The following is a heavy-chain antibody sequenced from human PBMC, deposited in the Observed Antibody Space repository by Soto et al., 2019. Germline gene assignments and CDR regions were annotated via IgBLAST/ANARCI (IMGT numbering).Heavy chain of an antibody. CDR2: ISGSGGTT. CDR1: GFTFSSYA. V-gene: IGHV3-23*01. D-gene: IGHD2-2*01. J-gene: IGHJ6*02. CDR3: AKDRGTSIDVHQYFHYYGMDV. Sequence: EVQLLESGGGLGQPGGSLRLSCAASGFTFSSYAMTWVRQAPGQGLEWVASISGSGGTTNYADSVKGRFTISRDNSKNTAYLQMNSLRAEDTAVYYCAKDRGTSIDVHQYFHYYGMDVWGQGTTVTVSS.